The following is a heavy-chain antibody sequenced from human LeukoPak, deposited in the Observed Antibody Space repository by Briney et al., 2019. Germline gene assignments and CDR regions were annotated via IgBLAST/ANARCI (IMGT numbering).Heavy chain of an antibody. CDR1: GFNFSYYT. D-gene: IGHD3-10*01. CDR2: ISRSGDYI. J-gene: IGHJ4*02. V-gene: IGHV3-21*01. CDR3: ARDRGIDY. Sequence: GGSLRLSCAASGFNFSYYTMNWVRQAPGKGLEWVSSISRSGDYIYYTDSVKGRFTMSRDNAKNSLYLQMNSLRAEDAAVYCCARDRGIDYWGQGTLVTVSS.